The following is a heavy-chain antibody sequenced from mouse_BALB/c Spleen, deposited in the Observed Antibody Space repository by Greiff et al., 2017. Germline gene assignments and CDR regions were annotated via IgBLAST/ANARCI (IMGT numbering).Heavy chain of an antibody. D-gene: IGHD2-3*01. CDR2: ILPGSGST. CDR3: ARYDYAMDY. J-gene: IGHJ4*01. V-gene: IGHV1-9*01. Sequence: VQVVESGAELMKPGASVKISCKATGYTFSSYWIEWVKQRPGHGLEWIGEILPGSGSTNYNEKFKGKATFTADTSSNTAYMQLSSLTSEDSAVYYCARYDYAMDYWGQGTSVTVSS. CDR1: GYTFSSYW.